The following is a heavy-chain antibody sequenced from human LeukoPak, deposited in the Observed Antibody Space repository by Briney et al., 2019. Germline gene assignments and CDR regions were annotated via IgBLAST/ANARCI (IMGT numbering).Heavy chain of an antibody. Sequence: VASVKVSCKASGYTFTSYGISWVRQAPGQGLEWMGWISAYNGNTNYAQKLQGRVTMTTDTSTSTAYMELRSLRSDDTAVYYCARAFNYDSSGYETLTYYYYYMDVWGKGTTVTISS. CDR2: ISAYNGNT. J-gene: IGHJ6*03. D-gene: IGHD3-22*01. CDR1: GYTFTSYG. CDR3: ARAFNYDSSGYETLTYYYYYMDV. V-gene: IGHV1-18*01.